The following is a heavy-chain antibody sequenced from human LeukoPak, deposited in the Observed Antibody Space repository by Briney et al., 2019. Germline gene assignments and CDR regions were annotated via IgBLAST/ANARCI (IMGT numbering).Heavy chain of an antibody. CDR1: GYSISSGYY. V-gene: IGHV4-38-2*02. CDR3: ARSSRSWSTFDN. D-gene: IGHD2-2*01. CDR2: VYHGGST. J-gene: IGHJ4*02. Sequence: KPSETLSLTCTVSGYSISSGYYWGWIRQPPGKGLEWIGSVYHGGSTSNNPSLKSRVTISIDTPKNQFSLKLRSVTAADTAVYYCARSSRSWSTFDNWGQGTLVTVSS.